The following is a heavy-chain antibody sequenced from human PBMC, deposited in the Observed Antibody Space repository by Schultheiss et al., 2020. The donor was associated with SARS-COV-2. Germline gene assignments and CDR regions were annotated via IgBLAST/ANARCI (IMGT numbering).Heavy chain of an antibody. D-gene: IGHD5-18*01. Sequence: GGSLRLSCAASGFTFDDYAMHWVRQAPGKGLEWVSGINSDGSSTSYADSVKGRFTISRDNAKNTLYLQMNSLRAEDTAVYYCARDERYSYAYAFDIWGQGTMVTVSS. CDR2: INSDGSST. J-gene: IGHJ3*02. CDR3: ARDERYSYAYAFDI. CDR1: GFTFDDYA. V-gene: IGHV3-74*01.